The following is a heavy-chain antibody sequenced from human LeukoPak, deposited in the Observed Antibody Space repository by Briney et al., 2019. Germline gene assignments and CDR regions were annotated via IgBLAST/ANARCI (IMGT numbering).Heavy chain of an antibody. CDR3: AREATLLTGGNPDAFDI. V-gene: IGHV4-31*03. CDR2: IYYSGST. Sequence: SETLSLTCTVSGGSISSGGYYWSWIRQHPGKGLEWIGYIYYSGSTYYNPSLKSRVTISVDTSKNQFSLKLSSVTAADTAVYYCAREATLLTGGNPDAFDIWGQGTMVTVSS. D-gene: IGHD4-23*01. CDR1: GGSISSGGYY. J-gene: IGHJ3*02.